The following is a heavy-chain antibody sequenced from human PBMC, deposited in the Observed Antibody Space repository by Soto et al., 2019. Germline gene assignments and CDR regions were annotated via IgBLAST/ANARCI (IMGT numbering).Heavy chain of an antibody. CDR3: ARERPDGAGLDP. CDR1: GGSISSGDYY. CDR2: IYPSGNT. V-gene: IGHV4-30-4*01. J-gene: IGHJ5*02. D-gene: IGHD6-6*01. Sequence: QVQLQESGPGLVKPSQTLSLTCTVSGGSISSGDYYWSWIRQPPGKGLEWIGYIYPSGNTYYNPSLKRRVTISVDTSKHQFSLKLSSVTAADTAVYYCARERPDGAGLDPWGQGTLVTVSS.